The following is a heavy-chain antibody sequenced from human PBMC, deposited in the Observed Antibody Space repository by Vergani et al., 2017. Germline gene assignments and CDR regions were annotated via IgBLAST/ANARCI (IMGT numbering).Heavy chain of an antibody. D-gene: IGHD3-16*01. Sequence: VQLVESGGGVVQRGGSLRLSCATSGFTLSNYDMQWIRQGPGKGLEFVAFIQFDGSNQYYADSVKGRFILSRDFSKNTLYLQMNSLRTDDTATYYCAKHFRGWGIDYWGQGTQVIVSS. CDR2: IQFDGSNQ. J-gene: IGHJ4*02. V-gene: IGHV3-30*02. CDR3: AKHFRGWGIDY. CDR1: GFTLSNYD.